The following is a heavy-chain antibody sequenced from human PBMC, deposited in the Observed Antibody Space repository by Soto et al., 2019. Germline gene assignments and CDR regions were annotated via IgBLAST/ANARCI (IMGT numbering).Heavy chain of an antibody. CDR2: IKQDGSEK. Sequence: GGSRILYSPASGFTCSNYWTSWVGQAPWKWLEWVANIKQDGSEKYYVDSAKGRFNISRDNAKNALYLQLNSLRAEDTPLHHSVRELKIVVMITPFDYCGQETL. CDR3: VRELKIVVMITPFDY. D-gene: IGHD3-22*01. CDR1: GFTCSNYW. J-gene: IGHJ4*02. V-gene: IGHV3-7*03.